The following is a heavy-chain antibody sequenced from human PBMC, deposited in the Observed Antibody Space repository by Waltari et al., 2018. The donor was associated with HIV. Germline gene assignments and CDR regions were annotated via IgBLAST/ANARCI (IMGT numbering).Heavy chain of an antibody. CDR2: IFHSGSA. CDR1: GYPITSGYH. J-gene: IGHJ4*02. D-gene: IGHD3-3*01. CDR3: ARSEGAQTATIFDR. V-gene: IGHV4-38-2*01. Sequence: QVQLQESGPGLVKPSETLSLTCGVSGYPITSGYHWGWIRQPPGMGLGGIGSIFHSGSACYNPPRRRRVTIAVDTSKNQFSLKLNSVTAADTAVYFCARSEGAQTATIFDRWGQGTLVTVSS.